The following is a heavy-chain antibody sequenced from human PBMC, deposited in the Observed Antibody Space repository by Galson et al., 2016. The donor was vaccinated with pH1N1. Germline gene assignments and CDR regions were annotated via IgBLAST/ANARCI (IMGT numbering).Heavy chain of an antibody. CDR1: GFSLSTSGMC. D-gene: IGHD4-17*01. CDR2: IDWDDDK. J-gene: IGHJ5*02. CDR3: ARMRYGDYSDWFDP. Sequence: PALVNPTQTLTLTCTFSGFSLSTSGMCVSWIRQPPGKALEWLALIDWDDDKYYSTSLKTRLTISKDTSQNQVVLTMTNMDPVDTATYYCARMRYGDYSDWFDPWGQGTLVTVSS. V-gene: IGHV2-70*01.